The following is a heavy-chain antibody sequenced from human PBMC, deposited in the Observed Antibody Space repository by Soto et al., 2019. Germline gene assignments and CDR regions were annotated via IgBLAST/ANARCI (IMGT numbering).Heavy chain of an antibody. CDR1: GGSISSYF. Sequence: QVQLQESGPGLLKPSETLSLTCTVSGGSISSYFYIWVRQPPGKGLEWIGYVYYTGTTDYHPSLKHRVTISVDTSKTQFSLNLRSVTAADPAVYYCARDLAAVPRAFDYWGRGTLVTVSS. D-gene: IGHD6-13*01. CDR2: VYYTGTT. V-gene: IGHV4-59*01. CDR3: ARDLAAVPRAFDY. J-gene: IGHJ4*02.